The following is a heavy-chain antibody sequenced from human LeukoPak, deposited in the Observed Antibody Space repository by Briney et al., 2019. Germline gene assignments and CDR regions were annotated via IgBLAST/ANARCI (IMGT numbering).Heavy chain of an antibody. D-gene: IGHD1-20*01. CDR3: ARVGITGTFYYGVDY. CDR1: GFTFSSYG. J-gene: IGHJ4*02. V-gene: IGHV3-33*01. CDR2: IWYDGSNK. Sequence: GGSLRLSCAASGFTFSSYGMHWVRQAPGKGLEWVAVIWYDGSNKYYADSVKGRFTISRDNSKNTLYLQVSSLRAEDTAVYYCARVGITGTFYYGVDYWGQGTLVTVSS.